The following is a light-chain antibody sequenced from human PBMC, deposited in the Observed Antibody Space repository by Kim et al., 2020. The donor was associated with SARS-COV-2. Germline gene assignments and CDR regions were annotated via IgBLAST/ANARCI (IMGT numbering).Light chain of an antibody. CDR1: SSDVGNYNL. Sequence: QSALTQPASVSGSPGQSITISCTGTSSDVGNYNLVSWYQQHPGKAPKVMIYEGSKRPSGVSNRFSGSKSGNTASLTISGLQAEDEADYYCCSYAGNSAYVFGTGTKVTVL. CDR2: EGS. J-gene: IGLJ1*01. CDR3: CSYAGNSAYV. V-gene: IGLV2-23*01.